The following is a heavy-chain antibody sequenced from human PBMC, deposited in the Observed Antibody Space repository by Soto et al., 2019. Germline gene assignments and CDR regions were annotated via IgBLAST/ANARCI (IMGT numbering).Heavy chain of an antibody. CDR3: ARSPTKIKYADCFGR. D-gene: IGHD2-21*01. Sequence: PEEYLSLYFITTGFTVSNKYMSWVLQTPGKGLDRVSVIYSGGPKHYAESVKGRFIISRDNFKHPLYLQMSILSAEDTAEYYCARSPTKIKYADCFGRWGQRTLVTNSS. CDR1: GFTVSNKY. CDR2: IYSGGPK. V-gene: IGHV3-66*01. J-gene: IGHJ4*02.